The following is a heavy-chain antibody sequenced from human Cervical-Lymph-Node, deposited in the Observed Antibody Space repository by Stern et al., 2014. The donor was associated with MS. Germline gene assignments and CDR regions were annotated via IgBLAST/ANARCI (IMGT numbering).Heavy chain of an antibody. Sequence: DQLVESGGGLVKPGESLRLSCQASGFTFSAYYMSWIRQAPGKGLEWISFIGSRGDIIYYADSVKCRFTISRDNAKHTLTLPLNSLRAENTAVYYCVRADGSKEDDWGQGTLVTVSS. D-gene: IGHD3-10*01. CDR3: VRADGSKEDD. V-gene: IGHV3-11*01. CDR1: GFTFSAYY. CDR2: IGSRGDII. J-gene: IGHJ4*02.